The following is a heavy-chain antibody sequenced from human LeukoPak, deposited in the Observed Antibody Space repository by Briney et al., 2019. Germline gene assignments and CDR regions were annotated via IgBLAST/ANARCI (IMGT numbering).Heavy chain of an antibody. D-gene: IGHD3-22*01. CDR3: ASGPTDKYYYDSSGYFGHYYYYGMDV. J-gene: IGHJ6*02. V-gene: IGHV1-69*13. Sequence: ASVKVSCKASGCTFTSYDINWVRQATGQGPEWMGGIIPIFGTANYAQKFQGRVTITADESTSTAYMELSSLRSEDTAVYYCASGPTDKYYYDSSGYFGHYYYYGMDVWGQGTTVTVSS. CDR1: GCTFTSYD. CDR2: IIPIFGTA.